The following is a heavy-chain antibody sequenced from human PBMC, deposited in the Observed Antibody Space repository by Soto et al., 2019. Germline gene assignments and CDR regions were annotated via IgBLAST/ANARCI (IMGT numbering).Heavy chain of an antibody. Sequence: SETLSLTCTVSGGSISDYYWSWIRQPPGKGLECIGYIHYSGSTNYNPSLKSRVIISVDTSKNQFSLRPSSVTAADTAVYYCARVRGDGYNFESWGQGTLVTVSS. J-gene: IGHJ4*02. CDR1: GGSISDYY. CDR2: IHYSGST. V-gene: IGHV4-59*01. CDR3: ARVRGDGYNFES. D-gene: IGHD3-10*01.